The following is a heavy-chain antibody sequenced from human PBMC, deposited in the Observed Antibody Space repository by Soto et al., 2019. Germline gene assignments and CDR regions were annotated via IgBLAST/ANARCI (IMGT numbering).Heavy chain of an antibody. CDR3: TRERLYYDSSGYRPRPLLDAFDI. CDR1: GFTFSNAW. Sequence: PGGSLRLSCAASGFTFSNAWMNWVRQAPGKGLEWVGFIRSKAYGGTTEYAASVKGRFTISRDDSKSIAYLQMNSLKTEDTAVYYCTRERLYYDSSGYRPRPLLDAFDIWGQGTMVTVSS. CDR2: IRSKAYGGTT. D-gene: IGHD3-22*01. J-gene: IGHJ3*02. V-gene: IGHV3-49*04.